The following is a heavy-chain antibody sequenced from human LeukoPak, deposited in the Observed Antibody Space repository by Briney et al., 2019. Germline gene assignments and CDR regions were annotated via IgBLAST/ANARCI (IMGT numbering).Heavy chain of an antibody. V-gene: IGHV3-74*01. CDR2: ANSDGRNT. D-gene: IGHD3-22*01. CDR3: ARYDYYDSSGYKIAEYFQH. Sequence: GGSLRLSCAASGFTFSGYWMHWVRQSPGKGLVWLSLANSDGRNTFYAESVKGRFTISRDNAKNTLYLQMNSLRAEDTAVYYCARYDYYDSSGYKIAEYFQHWGQGTLVTVSS. CDR1: GFTFSGYW. J-gene: IGHJ1*01.